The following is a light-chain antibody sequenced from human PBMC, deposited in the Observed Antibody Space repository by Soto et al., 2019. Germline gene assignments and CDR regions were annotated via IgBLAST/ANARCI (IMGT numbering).Light chain of an antibody. J-gene: IGKJ5*01. CDR1: QSVSSSY. CDR3: QQRSNWPLIT. Sequence: EIVLTQSPGTLSLSPGERATLSCRASQSVSSSYLAWYQQKPGQAPRLLIYGASSRATGIPDRFSGSGSGTDFTLTISRLEPEDFAVYYCQQRSNWPLITFGQGTRLEN. CDR2: GAS. V-gene: IGKV3D-20*02.